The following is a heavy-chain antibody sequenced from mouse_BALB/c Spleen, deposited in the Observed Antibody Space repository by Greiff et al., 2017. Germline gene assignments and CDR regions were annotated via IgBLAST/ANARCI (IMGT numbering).Heavy chain of an antibody. Sequence: VMLVESGPGLVAPSQSLSITCTVSGFSLTSYGVHWVRQPPGKGLEWLGVIWAGGSTNYNSALMSRLSISKDNSKSQVFLKMNSLQTDDTAMYYCARDGVYGRPSEGFAYWGQGTLVTVSA. D-gene: IGHD1-1*01. CDR3: ARDGVYGRPSEGFAY. CDR1: GFSLTSYG. CDR2: IWAGGST. J-gene: IGHJ3*01. V-gene: IGHV2-9*02.